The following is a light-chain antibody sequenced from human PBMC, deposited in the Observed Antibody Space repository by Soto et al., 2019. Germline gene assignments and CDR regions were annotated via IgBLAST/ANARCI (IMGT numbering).Light chain of an antibody. CDR2: AVR. CDR3: FSYTANDNWV. CDR1: NSDVGRYNS. V-gene: IGLV2-11*01. Sequence: QSALTQPHSVSGSPGQSVTISCTGTNSDVGRYNSVSWYQQLPGKAPKIIISAVRQRPSGVHDRFSGSKSGNTASLTISGLQADDEADYFCFSYTANDNWVFGGGTQLTVL. J-gene: IGLJ3*02.